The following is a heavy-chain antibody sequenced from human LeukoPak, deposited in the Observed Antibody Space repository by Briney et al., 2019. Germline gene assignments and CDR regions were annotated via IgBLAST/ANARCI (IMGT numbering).Heavy chain of an antibody. V-gene: IGHV3-23*01. CDR3: ARMESGYYYGMDV. CDR2: ISGSGGST. D-gene: IGHD1-1*01. CDR1: GFTFSSYA. Sequence: GGSLRLSCAASGFTFSSYAMSWVRQAPGKGLEWVSAISGSGGSTYYADSVKGRFTISRDNSKNTLYLQMNSLRAEDTAVYYCARMESGYYYGMDVWGQGTTVTVSS. J-gene: IGHJ6*02.